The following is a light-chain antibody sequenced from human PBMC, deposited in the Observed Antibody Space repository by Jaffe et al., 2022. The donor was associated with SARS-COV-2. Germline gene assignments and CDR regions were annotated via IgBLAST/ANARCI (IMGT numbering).Light chain of an antibody. CDR3: CSFAGGTTWV. CDR1: SSDVGSYNF. V-gene: IGLV2-23*01. J-gene: IGLJ2*01. CDR2: EDT. Sequence: QSALTQPASVSGSPGQSITISCTGTSSDVGSYNFVSWYQQHPDKAPKLMIYEDTKRPSGVSDRFSGSKSGNTASLTISGLQAEDEADYYCCSFAGGTTWVFGGGTKLTVL.